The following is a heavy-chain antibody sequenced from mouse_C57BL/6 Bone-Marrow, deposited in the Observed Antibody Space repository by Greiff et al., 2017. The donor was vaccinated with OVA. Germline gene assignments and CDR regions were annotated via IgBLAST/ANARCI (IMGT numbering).Heavy chain of an antibody. CDR3: AAFSYYGSSYRYFDV. CDR2: IWRGGST. V-gene: IGHV2-5*01. D-gene: IGHD1-1*01. Sequence: QVQLQQSGPGLVQPSQSLSITCTVSGFSLTSYGVHWVRQSPGKGLEWLGVIWRGGSTDYNAAFMSRLSITKDNSKSQVFFKMNSLQADDTAIYYCAAFSYYGSSYRYFDVGGTGTTVTVSS. CDR1: GFSLTSYG. J-gene: IGHJ1*03.